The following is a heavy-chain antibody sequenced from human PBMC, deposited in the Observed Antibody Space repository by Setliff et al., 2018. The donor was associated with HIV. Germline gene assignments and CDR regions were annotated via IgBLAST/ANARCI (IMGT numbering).Heavy chain of an antibody. CDR3: ARRRPPPSGTYSRYYMDV. Sequence: SETLSLTCAVYGGSISSYHWGWIRQSPGKGLEWIGQISYSGTTNYNPSLKSRVTISVDTSKDQFSLTLSSLSAAHTAVYYCARRRPPPSGTYSRYYMDVWGKGTTVTVSS. CDR1: GGSISSYH. V-gene: IGHV4-59*08. D-gene: IGHD1-26*01. J-gene: IGHJ6*03. CDR2: ISYSGTT.